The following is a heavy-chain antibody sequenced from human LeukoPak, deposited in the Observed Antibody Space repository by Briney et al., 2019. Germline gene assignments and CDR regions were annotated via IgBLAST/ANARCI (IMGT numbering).Heavy chain of an antibody. CDR3: ARTRVPAAPNLDY. D-gene: IGHD2-2*01. Sequence: SETLSLTCTVSGCSISNYYWNWLRQPPGKGLEWIGYVYYSGSTNYNPSLESRVTIPLDTSKNQFSLKLTSVTAADTAVYYCARTRVPAAPNLDYWGEGTLVTVSS. J-gene: IGHJ4*02. V-gene: IGHV4-59*01. CDR2: VYYSGST. CDR1: GCSISNYY.